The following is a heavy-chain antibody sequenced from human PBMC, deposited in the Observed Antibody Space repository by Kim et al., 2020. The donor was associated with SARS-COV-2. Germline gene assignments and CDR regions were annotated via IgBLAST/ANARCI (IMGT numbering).Heavy chain of an antibody. D-gene: IGHD6-19*01. Sequence: ASVKVSCKASGYTFTSYAMNWVRQAPGQGLEWMGWINTNTGNPTYAQGFTGRFVFSLDTSVSTAYLQISSLKAEDTAVYYCARTTSSSGWYYFDYWGQGTLVTVSS. CDR3: ARTTSSSGWYYFDY. J-gene: IGHJ4*02. CDR1: GYTFTSYA. V-gene: IGHV7-4-1*02. CDR2: INTNTGNP.